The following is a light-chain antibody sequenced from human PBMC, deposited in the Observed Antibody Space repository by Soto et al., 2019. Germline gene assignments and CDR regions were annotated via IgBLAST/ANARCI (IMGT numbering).Light chain of an antibody. CDR3: HQYDTYLWT. CDR2: RAS. J-gene: IGKJ1*01. Sequence: DIQMTQSPSTLSASVGDRVTITCRASQSISSWLAWYQQKPGRLPRLLIYRASTLESGVPSRFSGSGSGTEFTLTISSLQPDDFATYYCHQYDTYLWTLGQGTKVDIK. CDR1: QSISSW. V-gene: IGKV1-5*03.